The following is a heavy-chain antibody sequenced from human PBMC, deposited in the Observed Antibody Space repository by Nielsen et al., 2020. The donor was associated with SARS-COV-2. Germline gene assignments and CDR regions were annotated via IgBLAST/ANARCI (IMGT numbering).Heavy chain of an antibody. Sequence: ASVKVSCKTSGYTFTSFAIHWVRQAPGQSLEWMGWINAGNGNTEYSQKFQGRVTMTRDTSANTAYMELSSLSSEDTAVYYCARITPSSGWDYWGQGTLVTVSS. J-gene: IGHJ4*02. CDR2: INAGNGNT. CDR3: ARITPSSGWDY. CDR1: GYTFTSFA. V-gene: IGHV1-3*01. D-gene: IGHD6-19*01.